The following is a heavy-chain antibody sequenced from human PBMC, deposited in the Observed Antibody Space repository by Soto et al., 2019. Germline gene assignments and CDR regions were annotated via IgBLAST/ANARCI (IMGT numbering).Heavy chain of an antibody. Sequence: EVQLVESGGGLVQPGGSLRLSCATSGFILSDCAMNWVRQAPGKGLEWVSYISSSSSVIDYADSVKGRFTVSRDNARKSLYLQMNSLRDEDTAVYYCAKDRSWGSNWYYYLDVWGKGTTVTVSS. CDR3: AKDRSWGSNWYYYLDV. CDR1: GFILSDCA. V-gene: IGHV3-48*02. J-gene: IGHJ6*03. D-gene: IGHD7-27*01. CDR2: ISSSSSVI.